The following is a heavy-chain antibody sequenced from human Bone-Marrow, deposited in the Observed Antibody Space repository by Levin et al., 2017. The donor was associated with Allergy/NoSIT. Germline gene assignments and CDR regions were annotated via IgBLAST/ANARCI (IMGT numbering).Heavy chain of an antibody. CDR3: AREYYYGSGSYYDGGYDY. CDR2: IIPILGIA. D-gene: IGHD3-10*01. CDR1: GGTFSSYT. J-gene: IGHJ4*02. Sequence: GASVKVSCKASGGTFSSYTISWVRQAPGQGLEWMGRIIPILGIANYAQKFQGRVTITADKSTSTAYMELSSLRSEDTAVYYCAREYYYGSGSYYDGGYDYWGQGTLVTVSS. V-gene: IGHV1-69*04.